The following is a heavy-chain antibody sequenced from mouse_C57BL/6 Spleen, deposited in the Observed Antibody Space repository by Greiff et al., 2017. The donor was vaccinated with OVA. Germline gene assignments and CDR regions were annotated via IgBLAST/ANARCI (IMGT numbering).Heavy chain of an antibody. V-gene: IGHV2-5*01. CDR2: IWRGGST. CDR1: GFSLTSYG. Sequence: VQLVESGPGLVQPSQSLSITCTVSGFSLTSYGVHWVRQSPGKGLEWLGVIWRGGSTDYNAAFMSRLSITKDNSKSQVFLKMNSLQAYDAAIYYCAKGAPYYFDYWGQGTTLTVSS. CDR3: AKGAPYYFDY. J-gene: IGHJ2*01. D-gene: IGHD3-1*01.